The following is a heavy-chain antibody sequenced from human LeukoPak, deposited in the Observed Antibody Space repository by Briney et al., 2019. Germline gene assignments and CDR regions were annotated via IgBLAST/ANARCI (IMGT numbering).Heavy chain of an antibody. Sequence: SETLSLTCTVSGGSISSYYWSWIRQPPGKGLEWIGYIYYSGSTNYNPSLKGRVTISVDTSKNQFSLKLSTVTAADTAVYYCARSYSSGWYGWFDPWGQGTLVTVSS. CDR1: GGSISSYY. J-gene: IGHJ5*02. CDR2: IYYSGST. V-gene: IGHV4-59*08. CDR3: ARSYSSGWYGWFDP. D-gene: IGHD6-19*01.